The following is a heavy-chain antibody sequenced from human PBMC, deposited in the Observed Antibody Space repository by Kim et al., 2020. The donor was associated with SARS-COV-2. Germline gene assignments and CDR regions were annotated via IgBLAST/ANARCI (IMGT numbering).Heavy chain of an antibody. CDR1: GFTFTSYE. V-gene: IGHV3-23*01. D-gene: IGHD2-21*02. CDR2: VSGSGDST. J-gene: IGHJ4*02. Sequence: GGSLRLSCAASGFTFTSYEMTWVRQTQGKGLEWVSTVSGSGDSTYYTDSVKGRFTLSRDNSRNTVFLQMNSLRAEDTAVYFCARGRACSVWGQGTLVTGS. CDR3: ARGRACSV.